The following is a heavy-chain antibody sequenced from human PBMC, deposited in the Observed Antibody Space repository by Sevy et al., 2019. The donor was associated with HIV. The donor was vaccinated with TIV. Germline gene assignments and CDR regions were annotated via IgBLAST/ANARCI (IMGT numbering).Heavy chain of an antibody. CDR2: ISYDGSNK. Sequence: GGSLRLSCAASGFTFSSYAMHWVRQAPGKGLEWVAVISYDGSNKYYADSVKGRFTISRDNSKNTLYLQMNSLRAEDTAVYYCAREYHGPYYGMDVWGQGTMVTVSS. CDR3: AREYHGPYYGMDV. CDR1: GFTFSSYA. D-gene: IGHD2-2*01. J-gene: IGHJ6*02. V-gene: IGHV3-30-3*01.